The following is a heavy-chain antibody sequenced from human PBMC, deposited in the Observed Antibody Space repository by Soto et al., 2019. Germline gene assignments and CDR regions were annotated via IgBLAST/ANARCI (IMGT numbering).Heavy chain of an antibody. D-gene: IGHD3-10*01. Sequence: EVQLVESGGGLVKPGGSLRLSCAASGFTFSSYSMNWVRQAPGKGLEWGSFISSSSSYIYYTDSVKGRFTISRDNAKNSLYLKMNSLRAEDTAVYYCARDYYGSGSYFDYWGQGTLVTVSS. CDR3: ARDYYGSGSYFDY. J-gene: IGHJ4*02. V-gene: IGHV3-21*01. CDR2: ISSSSSYI. CDR1: GFTFSSYS.